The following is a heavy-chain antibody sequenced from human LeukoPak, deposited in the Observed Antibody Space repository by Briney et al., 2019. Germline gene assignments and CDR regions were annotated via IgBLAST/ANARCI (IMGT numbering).Heavy chain of an antibody. CDR2: INHSGST. V-gene: IGHV4-34*01. CDR3: ARDWRRYVWGSLPPNWFDP. Sequence: SETLSLTRAVYGGSFSGYYWSWIRQPPGKGLEWIGEINHSGSTNYNPSLKSRVTISVDTSKNQFSLKLSSVTAADTAVYYCARDWRRYVWGSLPPNWFDPWGQGTLVTVSS. CDR1: GGSFSGYY. D-gene: IGHD3-16*01. J-gene: IGHJ5*02.